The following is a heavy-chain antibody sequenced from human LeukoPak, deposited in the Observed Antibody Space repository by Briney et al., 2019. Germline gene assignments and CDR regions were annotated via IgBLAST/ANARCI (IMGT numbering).Heavy chain of an antibody. V-gene: IGHV4-31*03. Sequence: SETLSLTCTVSGGSISSGAYYWSWIRQHPGKGLEWIGYILHSGSTYYNPSLKSRITISVDTSKYQFSLNLTSVTAADTAVYYCARGSTYADYVFDYWGQGTLVTVSS. J-gene: IGHJ4*02. CDR2: ILHSGST. CDR3: ARGSTYADYVFDY. CDR1: GGSISSGAYY. D-gene: IGHD4-17*01.